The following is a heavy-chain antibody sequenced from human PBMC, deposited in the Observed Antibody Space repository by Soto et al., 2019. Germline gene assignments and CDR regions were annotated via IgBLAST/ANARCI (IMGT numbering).Heavy chain of an antibody. CDR1: GFSFSNYG. V-gene: IGHV3-30*18. CDR2: ISYDGGNK. CDR3: AKIIGFCSSSSCSRDYYYYYGMDV. J-gene: IGHJ6*02. Sequence: VGSLRLSCAASGFSFSNYGLHWVRQAPGKGLEWVAVISYDGGNKYYADSVKGRFTISRDNPKNTLYLQMNSLRPEDTATYYCAKIIGFCSSSSCSRDYYYYYGMDVWGHGTTVTVSS. D-gene: IGHD2-2*01.